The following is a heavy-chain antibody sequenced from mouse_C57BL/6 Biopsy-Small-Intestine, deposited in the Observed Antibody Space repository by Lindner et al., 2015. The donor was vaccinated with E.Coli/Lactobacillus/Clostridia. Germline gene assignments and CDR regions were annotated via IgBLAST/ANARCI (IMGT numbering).Heavy chain of an antibody. Sequence: SGAELVRPGTSVKVSCKASGYAFTNYLIEWVKQRPGQGLEWIGVINPGSGGTNYNEKFKGKATLTADKSSSTAYMQLSSLTSEDSAVYFCAKELTYFDYWGQGTTLTVSS. CDR3: AKELTYFDY. V-gene: IGHV1-54*01. J-gene: IGHJ2*01. CDR1: GYAFTNYL. CDR2: INPGSGGT. D-gene: IGHD1-3*01.